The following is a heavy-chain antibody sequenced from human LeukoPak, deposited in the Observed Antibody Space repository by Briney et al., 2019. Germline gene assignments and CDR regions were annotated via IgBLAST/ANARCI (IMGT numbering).Heavy chain of an antibody. V-gene: IGHV3-21*01. D-gene: IGHD6-19*01. CDR2: ISSSSSYI. Sequence: GGSLRLSCAASGFTFSSYSMTWVRQAPGKGLEWVSSISSSSSYIYYADSVKGRFTISRDNAKTSLYLQMNSLRAEDTAVYYCAREDRWAVAGSCFDYWGQGTLVTVSS. J-gene: IGHJ4*02. CDR1: GFTFSSYS. CDR3: AREDRWAVAGSCFDY.